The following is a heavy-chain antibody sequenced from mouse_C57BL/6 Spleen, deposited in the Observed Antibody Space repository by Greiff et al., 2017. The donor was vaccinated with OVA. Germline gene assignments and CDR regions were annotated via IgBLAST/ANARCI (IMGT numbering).Heavy chain of an antibody. D-gene: IGHD2-4*01. J-gene: IGHJ3*01. CDR3: AREGRDYDGGRFAY. CDR2: ISYDGSN. CDR1: GYSITSGYY. V-gene: IGHV3-6*01. Sequence: ESGPGLVKPSQSLSLTCSVTGYSITSGYYWNWIRQFPGNKLEWMGYISYDGSNNYNPSLKNRISITRDTSKNQFFLKLNSVTTEDTATYYCAREGRDYDGGRFAYWGQGTLVTVSA.